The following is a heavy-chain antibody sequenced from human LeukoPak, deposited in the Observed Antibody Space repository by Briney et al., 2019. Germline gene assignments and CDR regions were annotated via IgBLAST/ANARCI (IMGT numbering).Heavy chain of an antibody. J-gene: IGHJ5*02. Sequence: GGSLRLLCSVSGFTFSTYVMHWVRQARGKGLEYVSAISSKGYNTYYAVSVRRRFTISRDNSTNTLYLQMNSIRAEDTAVYYCAKTDLFYSSSLAWFDPSGQGTLVTVSA. CDR2: ISSKGYNT. CDR1: GFTFSTYV. V-gene: IGHV3-64*04. D-gene: IGHD6-13*01. CDR3: AKTDLFYSSSLAWFDP.